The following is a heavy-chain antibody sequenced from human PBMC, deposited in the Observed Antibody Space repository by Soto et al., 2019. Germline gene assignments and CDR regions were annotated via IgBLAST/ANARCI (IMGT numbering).Heavy chain of an antibody. CDR1: GYTFTSYA. CDR2: INAGNGNT. CDR3: ARDFTGWPPDGVDS. Sequence: GASVKVSCKASGYTFTSYAMHWVRQAPGQRLEWMGWINAGNGNTKYSQKFQGRVTITRDTSASTAYMELSSLRSEDTAVYYCARDFTGWPPDGVDSWGQGTLVTVSS. D-gene: IGHD3-16*01. J-gene: IGHJ4*02. V-gene: IGHV1-3*01.